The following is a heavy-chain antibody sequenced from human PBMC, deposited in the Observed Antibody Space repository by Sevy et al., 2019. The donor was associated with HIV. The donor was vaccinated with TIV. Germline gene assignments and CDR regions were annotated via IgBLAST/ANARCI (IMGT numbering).Heavy chain of an antibody. D-gene: IGHD2-2*01. J-gene: IGHJ4*02. CDR3: TRGTSPAYYTSCTTCWPFDY. V-gene: IGHV1-2*02. Sequence: ASVKVSCKTSGYAFIDYYMHWVRQAPGQGLEWMGWINPNSGVTNYAEKFQGRVTMTRDTSINTAYMELIRLRPDDTALYYCTRGTSPAYYTSCTTCWPFDYWGQGTRVTVSS. CDR2: INPNSGVT. CDR1: GYAFIDYY.